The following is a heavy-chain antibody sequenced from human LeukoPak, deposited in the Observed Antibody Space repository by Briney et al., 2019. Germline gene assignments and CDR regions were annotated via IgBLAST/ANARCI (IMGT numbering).Heavy chain of an antibody. CDR1: GGSISSYY. CDR2: IYFSGST. V-gene: IGHV4-59*01. J-gene: IGHJ6*02. Sequence: SETLSLTCTVSGGSISSYYWSWIRQPPGKGLEWIGYIYFSGSTNYNPSLKSRVTISVDTSKNQFSLKLSSVTAADTAVYYCARRGYYYYGMDVWGQGTTVTVSS. CDR3: ARRGYYYYGMDV.